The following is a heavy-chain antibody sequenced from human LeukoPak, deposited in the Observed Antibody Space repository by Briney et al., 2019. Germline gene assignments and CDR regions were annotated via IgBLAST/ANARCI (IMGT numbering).Heavy chain of an antibody. CDR1: GYTFTSYG. V-gene: IGHV1-18*01. J-gene: IGHJ4*02. CDR3: ARIYCSGGSCPNDY. Sequence: EASVKVSCKASGYTFTSYGISWVRQAPGQGLEWMGWISAYNGNTNYAQKLQGRVTMTTDTSTSTAYMELRSLRSDDTAVYYCARIYCSGGSCPNDYWGQGTLVTVSS. D-gene: IGHD2-15*01. CDR2: ISAYNGNT.